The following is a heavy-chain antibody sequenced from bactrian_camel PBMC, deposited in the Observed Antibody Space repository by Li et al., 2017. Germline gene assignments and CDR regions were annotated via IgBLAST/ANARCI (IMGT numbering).Heavy chain of an antibody. J-gene: IGHJ6*01. Sequence: VQLVESGGGLVQPGDSLRLPCTVSGFTSSRAYMSWVRQAPGKGLEWVSSIYADGVNADYADSVKGRFTISRDSAKDTMYLQMNSLKSEDTALFYCVTSGATGWCPTFGNWGQGTQVTVS. CDR1: GFTSSRAY. V-gene: IGHV3-2*01. CDR3: VTSGATGWCPTFGN. CDR2: IYADGVNA. D-gene: IGHD3*01.